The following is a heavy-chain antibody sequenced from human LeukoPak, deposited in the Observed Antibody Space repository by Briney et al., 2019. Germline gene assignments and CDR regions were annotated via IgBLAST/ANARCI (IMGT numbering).Heavy chain of an antibody. CDR3: ARDEVGPAAIRTFDY. Sequence: GGSLRLSCAASGFTFRSYAMSWVRQAPEKRLEWVSAISGSGGRTYYADSVKGPFSMSRDNSKNTLYLQMNSLRAEDTAVYYCARDEVGPAAIRTFDYWGQGTLVTVSS. CDR2: ISGSGGRT. CDR1: GFTFRSYA. V-gene: IGHV3-23*01. J-gene: IGHJ4*02. D-gene: IGHD2-2*02.